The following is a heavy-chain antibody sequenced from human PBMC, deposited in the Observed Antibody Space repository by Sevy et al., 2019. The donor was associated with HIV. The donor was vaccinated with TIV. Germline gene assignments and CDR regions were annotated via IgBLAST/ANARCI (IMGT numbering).Heavy chain of an antibody. V-gene: IGHV3-7*01. Sequence: GGSLRLSCAASGFTFDTYWMGWVRQAPGRGLEWVASIDPRGNERDYLDSLKGRFTITRDNAKNSLYLQMYSLKAGGTALAYGVGVLWGVLVGPAATPSPWLDSWGQGTLVTVSS. CDR3: VGVLWGVLVGPAATPSPWLDS. J-gene: IGHJ5*01. CDR1: GFTFDTYW. D-gene: IGHD3-16*02. CDR2: IDPRGNER.